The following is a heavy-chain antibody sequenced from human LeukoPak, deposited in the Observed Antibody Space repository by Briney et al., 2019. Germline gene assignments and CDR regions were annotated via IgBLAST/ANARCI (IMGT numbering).Heavy chain of an antibody. Sequence: SQPLSLSCTVSGGSISSGGYYWRWIRQHPGKGLEWIGYIYYSGSTYYNPSLKSRVTISVDTSKNQFSLKLSSVTAADTAVYYCARGYYYDSSGYTDAFDIWGQGTMVAVSS. CDR3: ARGYYYDSSGYTDAFDI. D-gene: IGHD3-22*01. CDR2: IYYSGST. V-gene: IGHV4-31*03. CDR1: GGSISSGGYY. J-gene: IGHJ3*02.